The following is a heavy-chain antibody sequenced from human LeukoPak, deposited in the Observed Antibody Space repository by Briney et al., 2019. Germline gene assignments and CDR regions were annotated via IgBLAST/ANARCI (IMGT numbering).Heavy chain of an antibody. CDR2: ISYGGGA. D-gene: IGHD3-22*01. V-gene: IGHV4-39*01. CDR1: GGSISTSGYY. CDR3: ARLSHDSNGYYFFDY. J-gene: IGHJ4*02. Sequence: SETLSLTCTVSGGSISTSGYYWGWIRQPPGKGLDWIGSISYGGGAYYNPSLKSRVTISVDTSRNQFSLNLTSVTAADTAVYYCARLSHDSNGYYFFDYWGQGTLVTVSS.